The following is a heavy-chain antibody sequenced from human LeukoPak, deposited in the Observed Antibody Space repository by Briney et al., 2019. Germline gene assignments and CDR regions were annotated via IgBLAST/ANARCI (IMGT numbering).Heavy chain of an antibody. CDR1: GLKFSQYD. Sequence: GGSLRLSRAASGLKFSQYDMHLVRQAPGKGLEWVARISDEGTDKYYVDTLKGRVSISRDNSKNTLSLQMNSLRVEDTAVYYCAKDSSSSNYYFGMDVWGQGTTVIVS. CDR3: AKDSSSSNYYFGMDV. J-gene: IGHJ6*02. CDR2: ISDEGTDK. V-gene: IGHV3-30*18. D-gene: IGHD6-6*01.